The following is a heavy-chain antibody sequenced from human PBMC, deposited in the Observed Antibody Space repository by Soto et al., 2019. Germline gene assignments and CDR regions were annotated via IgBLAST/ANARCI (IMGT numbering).Heavy chain of an antibody. CDR2: IDSNGGT. Sequence: PSKTLSLTCTVSDDSSSSYKWSWIRQPPGRRLEWIGYIDSNGGTSYNPSLQSRVTISVDTSKNQFSLKLSSVTAADTAVYYCARDTVTNYYDYWGQGTLVTVSS. J-gene: IGHJ4*02. D-gene: IGHD4-17*01. CDR1: DDSSSSYK. V-gene: IGHV4-59*01. CDR3: ARDTVTNYYDY.